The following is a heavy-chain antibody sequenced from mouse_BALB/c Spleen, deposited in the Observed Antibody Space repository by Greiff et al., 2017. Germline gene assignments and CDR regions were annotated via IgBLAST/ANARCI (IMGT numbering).Heavy chain of an antibody. CDR3: ARDAPRSSGYVEYFDY. Sequence: QVQLQQSGAELMKPGASVKISCKATGYTFSSYWIEWVKQRPGHGLEWIGEILPGSGSTNYNEKFKGKATFTADTSSNTAYMQLSSLTSEDSAVYYCARDAPRSSGYVEYFDYWGQGTTLTVSS. D-gene: IGHD3-1*01. J-gene: IGHJ2*01. V-gene: IGHV1-9*01. CDR1: GYTFSSYW. CDR2: ILPGSGST.